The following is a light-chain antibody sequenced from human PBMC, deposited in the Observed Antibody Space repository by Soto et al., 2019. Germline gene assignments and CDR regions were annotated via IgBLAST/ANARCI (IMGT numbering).Light chain of an antibody. V-gene: IGLV2-14*01. Sequence: QSALTQPASVSGSPGQSITISCTGTTSDVGGYNYVSWYQQHPGKAPKLMIYDVSNRPSGVSNRFSGSKSGNTASLIISGLQAEDEADYYCSSYTSSNVVVFGGGTKVTVL. CDR3: SSYTSSNVVV. CDR2: DVS. CDR1: TSDVGGYNY. J-gene: IGLJ2*01.